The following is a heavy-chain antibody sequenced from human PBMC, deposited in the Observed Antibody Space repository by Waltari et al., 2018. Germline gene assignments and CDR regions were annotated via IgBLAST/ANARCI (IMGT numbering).Heavy chain of an antibody. D-gene: IGHD3-3*01. J-gene: IGHJ6*02. CDR1: GGSISSYS. CDR2: IYYSGST. CDR3: ARDSNYDFWSGYPHCGYYYGMDV. Sequence: QVQLQESGPGLVKPSETLSLTCTVSGGSISSYSWSWIRQPPGTGLEWIGYIYYSGSTNDNPSIKSRVTISVDTSKNQFYLTLSSVTAADTAVYYCARDSNYDFWSGYPHCGYYYGMDVWGQGTTVTVSS. V-gene: IGHV4-59*01.